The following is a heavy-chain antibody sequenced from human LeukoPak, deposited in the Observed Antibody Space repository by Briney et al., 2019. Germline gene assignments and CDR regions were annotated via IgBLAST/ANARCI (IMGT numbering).Heavy chain of an antibody. CDR3: ARAPLKSALSSQAYAFDI. Sequence: SETLSLTCTVSDGSINGYYWSWIRQPPGKGLDWIGYMYSSGTTNYSPSLKSRVTISEDTSKNQFTLKLSSVTAADTAVYYCARAPLKSALSSQAYAFDIWGQGTMVTVSS. CDR2: MYSSGTT. CDR1: DGSINGYY. V-gene: IGHV4-59*08. J-gene: IGHJ3*02. D-gene: IGHD2-15*01.